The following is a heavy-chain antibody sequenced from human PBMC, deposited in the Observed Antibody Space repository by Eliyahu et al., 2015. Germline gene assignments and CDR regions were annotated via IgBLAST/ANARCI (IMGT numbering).Heavy chain of an antibody. J-gene: IGHJ2*01. CDR1: GGXIXSXY. V-gene: IGHV4-59*01. CDR3: ARLSYYSGSYYQHDYWYFDL. Sequence: QVQLQESGPGLVKPSXTLSLTCTXSGGXIXSXYWXWIRQPPGKGLEWIGYIYYSGSTNYNPSLKSRVTISVDTSKNQFSLKLSSVTAADTAVYYCARLSYYSGSYYQHDYWYFDLWGRGTLVTVSS. D-gene: IGHD1-26*01. CDR2: IYYSGST.